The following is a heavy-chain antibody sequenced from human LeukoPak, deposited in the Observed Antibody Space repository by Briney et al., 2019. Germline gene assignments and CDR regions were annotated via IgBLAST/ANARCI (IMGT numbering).Heavy chain of an antibody. Sequence: GGSLRLSCAASGFTFSSYAMSWVRQAPGKGLEWVSAISGSGGSTYYADSVKGRFTISSDNSKNTLYLQMNSLRAEDTAVYYCAKVDFMVRGVCLDYWGQGTLVTVPS. CDR2: ISGSGGST. D-gene: IGHD3-10*01. CDR3: AKVDFMVRGVCLDY. CDR1: GFTFSSYA. J-gene: IGHJ4*02. V-gene: IGHV3-23*01.